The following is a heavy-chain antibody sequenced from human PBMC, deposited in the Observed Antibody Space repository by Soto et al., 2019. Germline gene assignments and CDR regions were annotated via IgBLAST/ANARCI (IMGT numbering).Heavy chain of an antibody. CDR1: ASSIRSHYY. Sequence: SETLSLTCAVSASSIRSHYYWGWIRQPPGKGLEWIGSIYQSGTAYYNPSLKSRVTISVDTSKNEFSLNVNSVTAADTAVYYCARVTGSEGYFDYWGQGTLVTVSS. CDR2: IYQSGTA. J-gene: IGHJ4*02. CDR3: ARVTGSEGYFDY. V-gene: IGHV4-38-2*01. D-gene: IGHD2-15*01.